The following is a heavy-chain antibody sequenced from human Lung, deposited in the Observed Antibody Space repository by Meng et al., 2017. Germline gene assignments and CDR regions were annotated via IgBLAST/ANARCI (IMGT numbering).Heavy chain of an antibody. CDR2: INHSGST. CDR3: ARGPTTMAHDFDY. V-gene: IGHV4-34*01. CDR1: GGSFSDYY. J-gene: IGHJ4*02. D-gene: IGHD4-11*01. Sequence: QGELQQWGPGLLKPSETLSLPCVVSGGSFSDYYWSWIRQPPGKGLEWIGEINHSGSTNYNPSLESRATITVDTSQNNLSLKLSSVTAADSAVYYCARGPTTMAHDFDYWGQGTLVTVSS.